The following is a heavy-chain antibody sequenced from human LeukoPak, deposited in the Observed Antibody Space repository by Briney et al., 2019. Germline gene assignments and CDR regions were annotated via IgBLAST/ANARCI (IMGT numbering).Heavy chain of an antibody. D-gene: IGHD1-1*01. Sequence: ASVKVSCKASGYTFTSYGISWVRQAPGQGLEWMGWISAYNGNTNYAQKLQGRVTMTTDTSTSTAYMELRSLRSDDTAVYYCAADPRGNDVIGYYGMDVWGQGTTVTVSS. CDR3: AADPRGNDVIGYYGMDV. V-gene: IGHV1-18*01. J-gene: IGHJ6*02. CDR1: GYTFTSYG. CDR2: ISAYNGNT.